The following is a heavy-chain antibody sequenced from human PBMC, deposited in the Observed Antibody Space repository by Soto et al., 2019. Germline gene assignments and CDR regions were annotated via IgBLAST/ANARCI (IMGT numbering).Heavy chain of an antibody. D-gene: IGHD3-10*01. CDR2: IIPILGIA. Sequence: QVQLVQSGAEVKKPGSSVKVSCKASGGTFSSYTISWVRQAPGQGLEWMGRIIPILGIANYAQKFQGRVTITADKSTSTAYMELRSLRSEDTAVYYCAEEGDYYGSGSHTYYFDYWGQGTLVTVSS. V-gene: IGHV1-69*02. J-gene: IGHJ4*02. CDR3: AEEGDYYGSGSHTYYFDY. CDR1: GGTFSSYT.